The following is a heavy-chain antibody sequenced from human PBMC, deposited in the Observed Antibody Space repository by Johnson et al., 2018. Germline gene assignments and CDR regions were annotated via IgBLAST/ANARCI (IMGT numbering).Heavy chain of an antibody. CDR3: AGTPLAVAGYYYYMDV. D-gene: IGHD6-19*01. CDR2: ISYDGSNK. Sequence: QVQLVESGGGVVQPGRSLRLSCAASGFTFSSYGMHWVRQAPGKGLEWVAVISYDGSNKYYADSVKGRFTISRDNSKNTLYLQMNSLRAEDTAVYYCAGTPLAVAGYYYYMDVWGKGTTVTVSS. J-gene: IGHJ6*03. CDR1: GFTFSSYG. V-gene: IGHV3-30*03.